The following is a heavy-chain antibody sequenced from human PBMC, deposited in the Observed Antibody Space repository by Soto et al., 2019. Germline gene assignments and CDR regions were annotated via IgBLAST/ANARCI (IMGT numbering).Heavy chain of an antibody. Sequence: ASVKVSCKASGYTFTGYYMHWVRQAPGQGLERMGWINPNSGGTNYAQNFQGWVTMTRDTSISTAYMELSRLRSDDTAVYYCAREESYYYDSSGYYSYGMDVWGQGTTVTVSS. D-gene: IGHD3-22*01. CDR2: INPNSGGT. CDR3: AREESYYYDSSGYYSYGMDV. V-gene: IGHV1-2*04. J-gene: IGHJ6*02. CDR1: GYTFTGYY.